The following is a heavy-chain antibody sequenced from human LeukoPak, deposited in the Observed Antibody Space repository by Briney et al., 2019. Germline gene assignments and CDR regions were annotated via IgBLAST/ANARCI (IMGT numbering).Heavy chain of an antibody. D-gene: IGHD4-17*01. CDR1: GFTFSSSA. Sequence: GGSLRLSCAASGFTFSSSAMSWVRQVPGKGLEWVSGISASGGSTSYADSVRGRFTISRDNSKNTLYLQMNSLRAEDTAVYYCAKDTGFETFDYWGQGTLVTVSS. CDR2: ISASGGST. CDR3: AKDTGFETFDY. V-gene: IGHV3-23*01. J-gene: IGHJ4*02.